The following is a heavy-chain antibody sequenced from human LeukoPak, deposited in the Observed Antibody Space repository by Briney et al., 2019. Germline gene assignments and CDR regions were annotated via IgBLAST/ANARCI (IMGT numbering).Heavy chain of an antibody. D-gene: IGHD3-10*01. J-gene: IGHJ4*02. CDR1: GSTFSSYA. CDR3: ARDGNNYGYRAKNYFDY. V-gene: IGHV3-30*04. CDR2: ISYDGSNK. Sequence: PGGSLRLSCADSGSTFSSYAMHWVRQAPGKGLEWVAVISYDGSNKYYADSVKGRFTISRDNSKNTLYLQMNSLRAEDTAVYYCARDGNNYGYRAKNYFDYWGQGTLVTVSS.